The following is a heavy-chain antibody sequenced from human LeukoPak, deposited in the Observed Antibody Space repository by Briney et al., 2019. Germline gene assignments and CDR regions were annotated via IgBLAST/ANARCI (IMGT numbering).Heavy chain of an antibody. CDR2: IIPIFGTA. CDR1: GGTFSSYA. Sequence: GASVKVSCKASGGTFSSYAISWVRQAPGQGLEWMGGIIPIFGTANYAQKFQGRVTITADKSTSTAYMELSSLRSEDTAVYYCATEGKMVRGVYTDYWGQGTLVTVSS. CDR3: ATEGKMVRGVYTDY. V-gene: IGHV1-69*06. J-gene: IGHJ4*02. D-gene: IGHD3-10*01.